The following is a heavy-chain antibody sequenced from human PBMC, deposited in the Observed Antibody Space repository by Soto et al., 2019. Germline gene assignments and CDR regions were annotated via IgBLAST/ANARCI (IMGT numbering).Heavy chain of an antibody. J-gene: IGHJ6*02. CDR3: AKDLTRGYSYGGSGSYYYGMDV. D-gene: IGHD5-18*01. V-gene: IGHV3-23*01. CDR2: ISGSGGST. CDR1: GFTFSSYA. Sequence: PGGSLRVSCAASGFTFSSYAMSLVRQAPGKGLEWVSAISGSGGSTYYADSVKGRFTISRDNSKNTLYLQMNSLRAEDTAVYYCAKDLTRGYSYGGSGSYYYGMDVWGQGTTVTVSS.